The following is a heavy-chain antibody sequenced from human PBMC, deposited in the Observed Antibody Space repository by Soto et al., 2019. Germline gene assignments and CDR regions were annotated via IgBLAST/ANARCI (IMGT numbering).Heavy chain of an antibody. Sequence: EVQLVESGGGLVQPGGSLRLSCAASGFTFSLYYMTWVRQAPGKGLEWVSSISGSSAMYYADSVKGRFTISRDNAKNSLYLQVNSLRDEDTAVYYCTRGSSGPDYWGQGTLVTVSP. CDR1: GFTFSLYY. J-gene: IGHJ4*02. CDR2: ISGSSAM. V-gene: IGHV3-48*02. CDR3: TRGSSGPDY. D-gene: IGHD2-2*01.